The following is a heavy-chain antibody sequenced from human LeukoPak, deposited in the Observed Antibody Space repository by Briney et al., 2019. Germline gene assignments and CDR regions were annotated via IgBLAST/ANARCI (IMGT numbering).Heavy chain of an antibody. V-gene: IGHV4-30-4*08. CDR2: IYYSGST. CDR1: GGSISSGDYY. Sequence: PSQTLSLTCTVSGGSISSGDYYWRWIRQPPGKGLEWIGYIYYSGSTYYNPSLKSRVTISVDTSKNQFSLKLSSVTAADTAVYYCAREGIAAAGTGFDYWGQGTLVTVSS. CDR3: AREGIAAAGTGFDY. J-gene: IGHJ4*02. D-gene: IGHD6-13*01.